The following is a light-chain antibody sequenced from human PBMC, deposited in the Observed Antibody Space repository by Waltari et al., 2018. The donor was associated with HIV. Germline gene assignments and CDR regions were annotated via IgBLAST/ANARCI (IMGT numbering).Light chain of an antibody. V-gene: IGKV3-11*01. CDR3: QQRSYWHSRT. CDR2: DAS. J-gene: IGKJ4*01. CDR1: QIVTSY. Sequence: EIVLTQSPAALSLSPGERATLSCRASQIVTSYLAWYQQKPGQAPRLLIYDASMRATGIPARFICNCSVTDFTLTISSLQPEDSAIYYCQQRSYWHSRTFCLGTQVQI.